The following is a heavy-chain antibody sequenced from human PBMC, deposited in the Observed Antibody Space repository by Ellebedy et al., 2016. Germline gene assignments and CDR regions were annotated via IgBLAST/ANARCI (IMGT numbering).Heavy chain of an antibody. J-gene: IGHJ4*02. Sequence: GESLKISXAASGFTFSSYGMHWVRQAPGKGLEWVAVISYDGSNKYYADSVKGRFTISRDNSKNSLYLQMNSLRAEDTAVYYCARDTAPSIAAAGTVDYWGQGTLVTVSS. D-gene: IGHD6-13*01. CDR2: ISYDGSNK. CDR1: GFTFSSYG. V-gene: IGHV3-30*03. CDR3: ARDTAPSIAAAGTVDY.